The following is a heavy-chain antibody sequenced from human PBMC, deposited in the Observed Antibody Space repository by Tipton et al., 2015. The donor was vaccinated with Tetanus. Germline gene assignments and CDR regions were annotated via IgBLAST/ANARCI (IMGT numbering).Heavy chain of an antibody. V-gene: IGHV4-34*01. Sequence: TLSLTCAVYGGSFSNYYWTWIRQPPGKGLEWIGEVHPSGSTSSNPSLESRVTMSIDTSKNQFSLKLTSLTAADTAVYFWARGEDAYKTGNYWGQGTLVTVSS. CDR1: GGSFSNYY. D-gene: IGHD5-24*01. CDR3: ARGEDAYKTGNY. J-gene: IGHJ4*02. CDR2: VHPSGST.